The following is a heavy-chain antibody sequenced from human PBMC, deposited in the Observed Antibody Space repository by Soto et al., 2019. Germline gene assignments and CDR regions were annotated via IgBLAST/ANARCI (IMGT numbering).Heavy chain of an antibody. J-gene: IGHJ3*02. CDR3: AKDLNPHDYGEYMRPPNDAFDI. Sequence: EVQLLESGGGLVQPGGSLRLSCAASGFTFSSYAMSWVRQAPGKGLEWVSAISGSGGSTYYADSVKGRFTISRDNSKNTLYLQMNSLRAEDTAVYYCAKDLNPHDYGEYMRPPNDAFDIWGQGTMVTVSS. CDR2: ISGSGGST. CDR1: GFTFSSYA. D-gene: IGHD4-17*01. V-gene: IGHV3-23*01.